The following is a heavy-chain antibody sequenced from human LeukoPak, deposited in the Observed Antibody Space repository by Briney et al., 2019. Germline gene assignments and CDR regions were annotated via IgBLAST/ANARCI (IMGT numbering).Heavy chain of an antibody. CDR1: GYTFTAYY. CDR3: AREGAAAGWGLDYGMDV. J-gene: IGHJ6*02. Sequence: ASVKVSCKASGYTFTAYYMHWVRQAPGQGLEWMGWINPNSGGTNYAPKFQGRVTMTRDTSISTAYMELSRLTSDDTAVYYCAREGAAAGWGLDYGMDVWGQGTTVTISS. CDR2: INPNSGGT. D-gene: IGHD6-13*01. V-gene: IGHV1-2*02.